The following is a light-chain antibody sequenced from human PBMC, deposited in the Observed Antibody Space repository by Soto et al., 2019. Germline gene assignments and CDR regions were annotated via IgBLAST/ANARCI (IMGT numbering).Light chain of an antibody. CDR2: ATS. CDR1: QRVSSK. J-gene: IGKJ4*01. CDR3: QQYSEWPLT. V-gene: IGKV3-15*01. Sequence: EIVMTQSPATLSVSPGERATLSCRASQRVSSKLAWFQQQPGRAPRLLIYATSARATGIPARFSGSGSETEFTLTICSLQSEDFAVYYCQQYSEWPLTFGGGTRVEIK.